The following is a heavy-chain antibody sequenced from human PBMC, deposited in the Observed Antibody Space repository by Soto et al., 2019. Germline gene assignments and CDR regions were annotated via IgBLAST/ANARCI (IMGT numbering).Heavy chain of an antibody. CDR3: ARRVGDASYYGMDV. CDR2: SIPIFGTA. V-gene: IGHV1-69*01. D-gene: IGHD4-17*01. CDR1: GGTFSSYA. J-gene: IGHJ6*02. Sequence: QVQLVQSGAEVKKPGSSVKVSCKASGGTFSSYAISWVRQAPGQGLEWMGGSIPIFGTANYAQKFQGRVTITADESTSTAYMALSSLRSEDTAVYYCARRVGDASYYGMDVWGQGTTVTVSS.